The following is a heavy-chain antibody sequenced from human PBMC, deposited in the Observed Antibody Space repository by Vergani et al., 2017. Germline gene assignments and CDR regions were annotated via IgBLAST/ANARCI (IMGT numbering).Heavy chain of an antibody. CDR2: IFSNDEK. D-gene: IGHD3-10*01. V-gene: IGHV2-26*01. J-gene: IGHJ4*02. Sequence: QVTLKESGPVLVKPTETLTLTCTVSGFPLSNARMGVSWIRQPPGKALEWLAHIFSNDEKSYSTSLKSRLTISKDTSKSQVVLTMTNMDPVDTATYYCAHRGDVLWFGELLYQFDYWGQGTLVTVSS. CDR3: AHRGDVLWFGELLYQFDY. CDR1: GFPLSNARMG.